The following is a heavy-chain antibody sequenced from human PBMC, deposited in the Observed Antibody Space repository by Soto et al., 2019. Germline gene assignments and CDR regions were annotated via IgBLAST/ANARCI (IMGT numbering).Heavy chain of an antibody. Sequence: GGSLRLSCAASGFTFNIYGMHWVRQAPDKGLEWVALISYDGSNQYYADSVKGRFTISRDNSKNTLFLQMNSLRADDMAVYYCAKDQASGQGSFDSWGQGTLVTVSA. CDR3: AKDQASGQGSFDS. J-gene: IGHJ4*02. V-gene: IGHV3-30*18. CDR2: ISYDGSNQ. CDR1: GFTFNIYG.